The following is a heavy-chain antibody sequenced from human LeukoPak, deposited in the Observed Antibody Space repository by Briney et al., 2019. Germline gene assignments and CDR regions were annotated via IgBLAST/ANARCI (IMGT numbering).Heavy chain of an antibody. CDR3: ATESGTYSGTCFDY. V-gene: IGHV3-66*01. CDR1: GFTVSSNY. CDR2: IYSGGST. D-gene: IGHD1-26*01. J-gene: IGHJ4*02. Sequence: GGSLRLSCAASGFTVSSNYMSWVRQAPGKGLEWVSVIYSGGSTYYADSVKGRFTISRDNAKNSLYLQMNSLRAEDTAVYYCATESGTYSGTCFDYWGQGTLVTVSS.